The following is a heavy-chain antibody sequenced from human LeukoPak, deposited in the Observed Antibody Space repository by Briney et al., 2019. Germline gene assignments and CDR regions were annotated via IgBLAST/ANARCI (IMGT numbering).Heavy chain of an antibody. CDR1: GGSFSGYY. D-gene: IGHD3-22*01. J-gene: IGHJ4*02. CDR3: ARGFEHYYDSSGYLFDY. V-gene: IGHV4-34*01. CDR2: INHSGST. Sequence: SETLSLTCAVYGGSFSGYYWSWIRQPPGKGLEWIGEINHSGSTNYNPSLKSRVTISVDTSKNQFFLKLSSVTAADTAVYYCARGFEHYYDSSGYLFDYWGQGTLVTVSS.